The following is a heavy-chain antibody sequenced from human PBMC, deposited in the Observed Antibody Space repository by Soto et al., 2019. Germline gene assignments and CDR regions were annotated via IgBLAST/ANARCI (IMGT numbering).Heavy chain of an antibody. CDR2: ISGSGGTI. V-gene: IGHV3-23*01. CDR3: AKDKSALGFFDF. Sequence: VQLLESGGGLVQPGGSLRLSCATFGFTFKTYAMTWVRQAPGKGLEWVAVISGSGGTIYYADSVKGRFTISRDNSKDTVYLQMNSLRADDTALYYCAKDKSALGFFDFWGQGTQVTVSP. D-gene: IGHD1-26*01. J-gene: IGHJ4*02. CDR1: GFTFKTYA.